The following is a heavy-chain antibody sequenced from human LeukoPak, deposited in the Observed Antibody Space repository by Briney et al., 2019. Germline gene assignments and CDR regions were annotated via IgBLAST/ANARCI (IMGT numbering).Heavy chain of an antibody. CDR2: IYYSGST. CDR3: ARHGGSSGYYHFDY. V-gene: IGHV4-39*01. D-gene: IGHD3-22*01. CDR1: GGSISSSSYY. Sequence: SETLSLTCTVSGGSISSSSYYWGWIRQPPGKGLEWIGSIYYSGSTYYNPSLKSRITISIDTSKNQFSLKLSSVTAADTAVYYCARHGGSSGYYHFDYWGQGTLVTVSS. J-gene: IGHJ4*02.